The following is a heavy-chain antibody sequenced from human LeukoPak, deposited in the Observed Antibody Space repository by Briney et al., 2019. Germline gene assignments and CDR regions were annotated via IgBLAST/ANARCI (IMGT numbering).Heavy chain of an antibody. CDR1: GFTFSDDY. CDR2: ISSRSNYT. D-gene: IGHD6-6*01. Sequence: PGGSLRLSCAASGFTFSDDYMSWIRQAPGKGLEWVSYISSRSNYTNYADSVKGRFTISRDNAKRSLYLQMNSLRAEDTAVYYCARGEEYSSSSGPVDYWGQGTLVTVSS. V-gene: IGHV3-11*06. CDR3: ARGEEYSSSSGPVDY. J-gene: IGHJ4*02.